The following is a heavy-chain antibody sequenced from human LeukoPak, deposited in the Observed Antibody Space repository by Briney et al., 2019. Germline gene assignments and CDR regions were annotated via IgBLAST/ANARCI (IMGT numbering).Heavy chain of an antibody. CDR3: AREPPNCSSTSCYSVGAFDI. Sequence: SVKVSCKASGGTFTSYAISWVRQAPGQGLEWMGGIIPIFGTANYAQKFQGRVTITADESTSTAYMELSSLRSEDTAVYYCAREPPNCSSTSCYSVGAFDIWGQGTMVTVSS. J-gene: IGHJ3*02. CDR2: IIPIFGTA. V-gene: IGHV1-69*13. D-gene: IGHD2-2*02. CDR1: GGTFTSYA.